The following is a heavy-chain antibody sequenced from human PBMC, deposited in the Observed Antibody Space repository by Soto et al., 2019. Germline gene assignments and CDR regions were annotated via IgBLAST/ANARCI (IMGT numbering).Heavy chain of an antibody. J-gene: IGHJ4*02. V-gene: IGHV3-7*03. CDR3: ARVPGDILTGTYYFDY. Sequence: EVQLVESGGGLVQPGGSLRLSCAASGVTFSSYWMSWVRQAPGKGLEWVANIKQDGSEKYYVDSVKGRFTISRDNANNSLYLQMNSLRAEDTAVYYCARVPGDILTGTYYFDYWGQGTLVTVSS. D-gene: IGHD3-9*01. CDR2: IKQDGSEK. CDR1: GVTFSSYW.